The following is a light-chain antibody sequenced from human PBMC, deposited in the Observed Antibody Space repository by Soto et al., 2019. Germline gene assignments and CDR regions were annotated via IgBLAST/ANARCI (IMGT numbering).Light chain of an antibody. V-gene: IGKV1-8*01. J-gene: IGKJ4*01. Sequence: AIRMTQSPSSFSASTGDRVTITCRASQGISRHLAWYQVKPGKAPRLLIYTASYFESGVPSRFSGGGSGTEFTLTISSLQSENFAVYYCQQYVSYPLTFGGGTKVEIK. CDR3: QQYVSYPLT. CDR2: TAS. CDR1: QGISRH.